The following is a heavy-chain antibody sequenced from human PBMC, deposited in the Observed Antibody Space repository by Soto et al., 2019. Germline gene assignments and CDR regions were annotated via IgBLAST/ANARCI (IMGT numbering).Heavy chain of an antibody. Sequence: GESLKISCKGSGFSFTTYWIAWVRQMPGKGLEWMGIIYPGDSDTRYSPSFQGQVTISADKSISTAYLQWSSLKASDTAMYYCASSPRGYCSSTSCRELGNYYGMDVWGQGTTVTVSS. J-gene: IGHJ6*02. CDR3: ASSPRGYCSSTSCRELGNYYGMDV. D-gene: IGHD2-2*01. V-gene: IGHV5-51*01. CDR1: GFSFTTYW. CDR2: IYPGDSDT.